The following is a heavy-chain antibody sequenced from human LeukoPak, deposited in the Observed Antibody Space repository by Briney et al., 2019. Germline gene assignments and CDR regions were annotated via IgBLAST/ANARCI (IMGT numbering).Heavy chain of an antibody. CDR3: ANGNRCTSPNCLGYYYFYMDV. D-gene: IGHD2-8*01. Sequence: QPGGSLRLSCAASGFTFSSYGMNWVRQAPGRGLEWVSGFSGSGGTTYYADSVKGRFTISRDNSKNTLYLQMNSLRAEDTAVYYCANGNRCTSPNCLGYYYFYMDVWGKGTTVTVSS. J-gene: IGHJ6*03. V-gene: IGHV3-23*01. CDR1: GFTFSSYG. CDR2: FSGSGGTT.